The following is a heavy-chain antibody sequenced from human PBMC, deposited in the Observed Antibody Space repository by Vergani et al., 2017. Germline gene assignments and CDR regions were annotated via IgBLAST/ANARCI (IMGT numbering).Heavy chain of an antibody. Sequence: EVQLVESGGGLVKPGGSLRLSCAASGFTFSSYSMNWVRQAPGKGLEWVSSISSSSSYIYYADSVQGRFTISRDNAKNSLYLQMNSLRAEDTAVYYCASYGNYGSWVDPWGQGTLVTVSS. V-gene: IGHV3-21*01. CDR1: GFTFSSYS. CDR2: ISSSSSYI. J-gene: IGHJ5*02. D-gene: IGHD4-11*01. CDR3: ASYGNYGSWVDP.